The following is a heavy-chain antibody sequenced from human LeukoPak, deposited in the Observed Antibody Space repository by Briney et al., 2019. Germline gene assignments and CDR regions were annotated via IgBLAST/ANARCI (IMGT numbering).Heavy chain of an antibody. CDR1: GFTFSSYW. CDR3: ARAPSEIGGYYPEYFRH. D-gene: IGHD3-22*01. Sequence: GGSLRLSCAASGFTFSSYWMHWVRQAPGKGLVWVSRIKSDGKTNYAESVKGRFTISRDNAKNTVSLQMNSLRAEDTVVYYCARAPSEIGGYYPEYFRHWGQGTLVTVSS. J-gene: IGHJ1*01. V-gene: IGHV3-74*01. CDR2: IKSDGKT.